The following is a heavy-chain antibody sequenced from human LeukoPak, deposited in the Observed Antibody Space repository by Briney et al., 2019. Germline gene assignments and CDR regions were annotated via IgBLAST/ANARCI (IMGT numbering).Heavy chain of an antibody. CDR1: GGTFSSYA. Sequence: SVKVSGKASGGTFSSYAISWVRQAPGQGLEWMGGIIPIFGTANYAQKFQGRVTITADESTSTAYMELSSLRSEDTAVYYCAILEYSSSSGSLAFYYYMDVWGKGTTVTVSS. CDR2: IIPIFGTA. J-gene: IGHJ6*03. CDR3: AILEYSSSSGSLAFYYYMDV. V-gene: IGHV1-69*13. D-gene: IGHD6-6*01.